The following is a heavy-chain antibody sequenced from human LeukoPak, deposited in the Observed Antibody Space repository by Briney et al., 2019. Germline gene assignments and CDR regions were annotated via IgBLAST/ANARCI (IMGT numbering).Heavy chain of an antibody. D-gene: IGHD5-18*01. CDR1: GFILSTSE. CDR3: ARAGYSYGYYYYYYMDV. V-gene: IGHV3-48*03. Sequence: GSLRLSCVASGFILSTSEMNWVRQAPGRGLEWVSFIASDGTIYYADSVKGRFTLSRDNAKNSLYLQMNSLRAEDTAVYYCARAGYSYGYYYYYYMDVWGKGTTVTISS. CDR2: IASDGTI. J-gene: IGHJ6*03.